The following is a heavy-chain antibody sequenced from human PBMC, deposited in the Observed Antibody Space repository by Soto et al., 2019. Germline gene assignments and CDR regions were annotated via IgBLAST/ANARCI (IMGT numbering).Heavy chain of an antibody. CDR1: GFTFSNYG. CDR2: IWHDGSKK. V-gene: IGHV3-33*01. J-gene: IGHJ2*01. Sequence: QVQLVESGGGVVQPGRSLRLSCAASGFTFSNYGMHWVRQAPGKGLEWVALIWHDGSKKYYVHSVKGRFTISRDNTKNTLYRKIDSLRAEDTAVYYCARDERSWYFDLWGRGTLVTVSS. D-gene: IGHD1-1*01. CDR3: ARDERSWYFDL.